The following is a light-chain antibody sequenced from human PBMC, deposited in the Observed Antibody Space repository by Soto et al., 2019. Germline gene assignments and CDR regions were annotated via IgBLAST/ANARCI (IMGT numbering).Light chain of an antibody. Sequence: QYALTQPASVSGSPGQSITISCTGTSSDVGGYNYVSWYQQHPGKAPKLMIYDVSNRPSGVSNRFSGSKSGNTASLTISGLQAEDEADYYCRSYTSSSTVVFGGGTKVTVL. J-gene: IGLJ2*01. V-gene: IGLV2-14*01. CDR3: RSYTSSSTVV. CDR2: DVS. CDR1: SSDVGGYNY.